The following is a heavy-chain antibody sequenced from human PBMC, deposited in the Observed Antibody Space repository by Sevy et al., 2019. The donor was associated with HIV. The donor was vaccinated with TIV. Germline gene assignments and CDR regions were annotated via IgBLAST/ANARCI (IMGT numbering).Heavy chain of an antibody. J-gene: IGHJ5*02. D-gene: IGHD6-13*01. CDR1: GYSISSGYY. V-gene: IGHV4-38-2*01. Sequence: SETLSLTCAVSGYSISSGYYWGWIRQPPGKGLEGIGGIYHSGSTYYNPSLKSRVTISVDTSKNQFSLKLSSVTAADTAVYYCARHAAAGTRWFDPRGQGTLVTVSS. CDR2: IYHSGST. CDR3: ARHAAAGTRWFDP.